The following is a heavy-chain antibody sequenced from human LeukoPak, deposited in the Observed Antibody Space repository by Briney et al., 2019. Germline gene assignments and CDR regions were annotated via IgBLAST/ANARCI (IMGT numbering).Heavy chain of an antibody. CDR3: ARDGQYGEPFDY. V-gene: IGHV3-30*14. J-gene: IGHJ4*02. CDR2: ISYDGSNK. D-gene: IGHD4-17*01. CDR1: GFTFSSYA. Sequence: GGSLRLSCAASGFTFSSYAMHWVRQAPGKGLEWVAVISYDGSNKYYADSVKGRFTISRDNSKNTLYLQMNSLRAEDTAVYYCARDGQYGEPFDYWGQGTLVTVSS.